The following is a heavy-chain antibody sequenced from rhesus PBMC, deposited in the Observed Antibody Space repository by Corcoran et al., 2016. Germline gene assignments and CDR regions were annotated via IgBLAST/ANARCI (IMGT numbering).Heavy chain of an antibody. V-gene: IGHV4-165*01. CDR3: ARDFYGSSYLEPFDY. CDR1: GGSFSGYY. J-gene: IGHJ4*01. CDR2: RGGDSGGT. Sequence: QVQLQESGPGLVKPSETLSLTCAVSGGSFSGYYWGWIRQPPGKGLEWIGYRGGDSGGTASNHHLKSRLTISTDTSKNQCSLKLSAVTAADTAVYYCARDFYGSSYLEPFDYWGQGVLVTVSS. D-gene: IGHD4-29*01.